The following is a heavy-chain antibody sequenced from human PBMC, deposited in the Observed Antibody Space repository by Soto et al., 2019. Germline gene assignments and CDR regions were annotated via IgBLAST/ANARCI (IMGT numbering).Heavy chain of an antibody. Sequence: SQTLSLTCAISGDSVSSNSAAWNWIRQSPSRGLEWLGRTYYRSKWYNDYAVSVKSRITINPDTSKNQFSLQLNSVTPEDTAVYYCARDGQWLVLDYYYYYGMDVWGQGTTVTVSS. D-gene: IGHD6-19*01. J-gene: IGHJ6*02. CDR1: GDSVSSNSAA. CDR3: ARDGQWLVLDYYYYYGMDV. CDR2: TYYRSKWYN. V-gene: IGHV6-1*01.